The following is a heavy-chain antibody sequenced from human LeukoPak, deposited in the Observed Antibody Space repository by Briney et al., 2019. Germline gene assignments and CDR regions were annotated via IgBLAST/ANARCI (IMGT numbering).Heavy chain of an antibody. J-gene: IGHJ6*03. Sequence: GGSLRLSCAASGFSFSTFGMYWVRQVPGKGLEWVAFIRYDGNDKYYGDSAKERFTISRDNSKNTLYLQMNSLTTDDTGVYYCAKDSQLDVGSDYYYYFYMEVGRRGTTVTVSS. V-gene: IGHV3-30*02. D-gene: IGHD1-1*01. CDR1: GFSFSTFG. CDR3: AKDSQLDVGSDYYYYFYMEV. CDR2: IRYDGNDK.